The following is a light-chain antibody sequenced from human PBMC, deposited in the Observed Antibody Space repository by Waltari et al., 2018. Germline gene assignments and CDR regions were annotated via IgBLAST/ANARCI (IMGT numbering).Light chain of an antibody. J-gene: IGLJ1*01. Sequence: QSALTHPASVSASPGQSITISCTGTSSDVGAYEYLSWYQQHPGKVPKLIIYEVNNRPSGVSDRFSGSKFDNTASLTISGLQPEDEADYYCSSYTTIASYVFGTGTKVTVL. V-gene: IGLV2-14*01. CDR3: SSYTTIASYV. CDR1: SSDVGAYEY. CDR2: EVN.